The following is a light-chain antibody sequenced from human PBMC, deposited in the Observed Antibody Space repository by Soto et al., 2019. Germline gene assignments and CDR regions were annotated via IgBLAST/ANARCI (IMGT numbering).Light chain of an antibody. V-gene: IGKV1-39*01. CDR3: QQSYSILQLT. CDR2: AAA. J-gene: IGKJ4*01. CDR1: QSISTY. Sequence: DIQMTQSPSSLSASVGDRVTITCRASQSISTYLNWYQHKPGKAPKLLIYAAASLQSGVPSRFSGSGSGTDLILTISSLQPEDSATYYCQQSYSILQLTFGGGTKVEIK.